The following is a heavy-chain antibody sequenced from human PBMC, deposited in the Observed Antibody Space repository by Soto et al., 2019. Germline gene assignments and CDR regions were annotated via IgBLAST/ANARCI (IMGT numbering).Heavy chain of an antibody. J-gene: IGHJ3*02. V-gene: IGHV3-23*01. CDR2: ISGSGGST. Sequence: TGGPLRLSCAASGFTFSSYAMSWVRQAPGKGLEWVSAISGSGGSTYYADSVKGRFTISRDNSKNTLYLQMNSLRAEDTAVYYCAKALATTNGRDAFDIWGQGTMVTVSS. D-gene: IGHD1-26*01. CDR3: AKALATTNGRDAFDI. CDR1: GFTFSSYA.